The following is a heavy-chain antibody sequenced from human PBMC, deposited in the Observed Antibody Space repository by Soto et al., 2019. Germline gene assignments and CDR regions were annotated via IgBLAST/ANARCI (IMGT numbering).Heavy chain of an antibody. V-gene: IGHV4-59*01. CDR3: ARVRSNLFDY. J-gene: IGHJ4*02. D-gene: IGHD3-3*01. CDR2: IHYSGST. Sequence: PSLTCTVSGDSISTFYWSWIRQPPGKGLEWIGYIHYSGSTNYNPSLKSQVIISVDTSKNQFSLKLSSVTAADTAVYFCARVRSNLFDYWGQGTLVTVSS. CDR1: GDSISTFY.